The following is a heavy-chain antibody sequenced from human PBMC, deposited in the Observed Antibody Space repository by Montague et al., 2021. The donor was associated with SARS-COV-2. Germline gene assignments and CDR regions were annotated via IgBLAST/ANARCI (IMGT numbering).Heavy chain of an antibody. D-gene: IGHD3-10*01. V-gene: IGHV4-59*08. J-gene: IGHJ6*02. CDR3: ARQLRVRRTWQVGDYNHYGMDV. Sequence: SETLSLTCTVSGGSISNYHSDWIRQPPGKGLEWIAYIYYSGSTNXNPSLQSRVTISVDTSRNQFSLRLTSVTAADTAVYYCARQLRVRRTWQVGDYNHYGMDVWGQGTTVSVSS. CDR1: GGSISNYH. CDR2: IYYSGST.